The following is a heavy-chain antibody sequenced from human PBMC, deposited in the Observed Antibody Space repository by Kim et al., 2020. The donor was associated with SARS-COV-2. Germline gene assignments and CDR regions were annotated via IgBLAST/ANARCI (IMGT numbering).Heavy chain of an antibody. CDR2: VNNNNNP. CDR1: GFTFGAYA. D-gene: IGHD6-19*01. J-gene: IGHJ5*01. CDR3: AKDHPSGGWPAFDS. Sequence: GVSLRLSCVTSGFTFGAYALSWVRQAPGGGLEWVASVNNNNNPYYADFVKGRFTVSRDYSQNTLLLQMDRLRAEDTALYYCAKDHPSGGWPAFDSWGQGILVSVSS. V-gene: IGHV3-23*01.